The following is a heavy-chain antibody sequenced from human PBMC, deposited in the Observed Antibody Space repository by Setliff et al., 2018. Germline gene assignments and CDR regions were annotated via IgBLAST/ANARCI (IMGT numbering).Heavy chain of an antibody. D-gene: IGHD1-1*01. V-gene: IGHV1-69*05. CDR3: AREGVESRSSTDYRYYMDV. Sequence: SVKVSCKASGGTFSSFGINWVRQAPGQGLEWMGGINPFFGTTNYAQKFQGRVTIITDASTTTAYMELSSLRSDDTAVYYCAREGVESRSSTDYRYYMDVWGKGTTVTVSS. CDR2: INPFFGTT. CDR1: GGTFSSFG. J-gene: IGHJ6*03.